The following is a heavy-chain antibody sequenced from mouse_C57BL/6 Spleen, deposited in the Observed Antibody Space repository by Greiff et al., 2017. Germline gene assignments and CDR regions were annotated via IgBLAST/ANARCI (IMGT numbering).Heavy chain of an antibody. J-gene: IGHJ1*03. CDR3: ARRGSWDASYWYFDV. CDR2: INPSSGYT. Sequence: VQLQQSGAELARPGASVKMSCKASGYTFTSYTMHWVKQRPGQGLEWIGYINPSSGYTKYNQKFKDKATLTADKSSSTAYMQLSSLTSEDSAVYYCARRGSWDASYWYFDVWGTGTTVTVSS. CDR1: GYTFTSYT. V-gene: IGHV1-4*01. D-gene: IGHD4-1*01.